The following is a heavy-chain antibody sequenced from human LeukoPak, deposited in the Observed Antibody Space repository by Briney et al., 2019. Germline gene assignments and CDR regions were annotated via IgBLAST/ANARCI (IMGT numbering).Heavy chain of an antibody. J-gene: IGHJ6*03. V-gene: IGHV4-59*12. CDR3: ARSGSRTIPHYYYYYMDV. CDR1: GGSIRGYY. Sequence: SETLSLTCNVSGGSIRGYYWSWIRQPPGKGLEWIGYIYSSGSTNYNPSLKSRVTMSVDTSKNQFSLKLSSVTAADTAVYYCARSGSRTIPHYYYYYMDVWGKGTTVTISS. D-gene: IGHD6-13*01. CDR2: IYSSGST.